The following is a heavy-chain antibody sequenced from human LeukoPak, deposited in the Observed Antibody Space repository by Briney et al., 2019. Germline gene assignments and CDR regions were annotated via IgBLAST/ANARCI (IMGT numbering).Heavy chain of an antibody. D-gene: IGHD3-9*01. CDR2: ISYDGSNK. J-gene: IGHJ1*01. CDR1: GFTFSSYG. V-gene: IGHV3-30*18. CDR3: AKGGRYFDWLFPFQH. Sequence: GRSLRLSCAASGFTFSSYGMHWVRQAPGKGLEWVAVISYDGSNKYYADSVKGRFTISRDNSKNALYLQMNSLRAEDTAVYYCAKGGRYFDWLFPFQHWGQGTLVTVSS.